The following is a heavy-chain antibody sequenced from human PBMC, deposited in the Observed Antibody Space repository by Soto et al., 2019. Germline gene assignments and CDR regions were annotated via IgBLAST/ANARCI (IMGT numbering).Heavy chain of an antibody. CDR2: IYHSGST. CDR1: GGSISSGGYS. D-gene: IGHD3-10*01. J-gene: IGHJ3*02. Sequence: QLQLQESGSGLVKPSQTLSLTRAVSGGSISSGGYSWSWIRQPPGKGLEWIGYIYHSGSTYYNPSLKSRVTISVDRSKNQFSLKLSSVTAADTAMYYCARAYFGEKAFDIWGQGTMVTVSS. CDR3: ARAYFGEKAFDI. V-gene: IGHV4-30-2*01.